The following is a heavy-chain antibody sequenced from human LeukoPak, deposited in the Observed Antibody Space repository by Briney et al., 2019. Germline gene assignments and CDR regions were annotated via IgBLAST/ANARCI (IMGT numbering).Heavy chain of an antibody. CDR2: IRGDENEI. J-gene: IGHJ4*02. D-gene: IGHD3-10*01. CDR3: ARGHVLGSTRHLDF. Sequence: GGSLRLSCEASGFTFSSHWMHWVRQVPGKGLACVARIRGDENEIDYADSVKGRFTISRDNAKNTLYLQMNSLRVEDTAVYYCARGHVLGSTRHLDFWGQGTLVTVSS. V-gene: IGHV3-74*01. CDR1: GFTFSSHW.